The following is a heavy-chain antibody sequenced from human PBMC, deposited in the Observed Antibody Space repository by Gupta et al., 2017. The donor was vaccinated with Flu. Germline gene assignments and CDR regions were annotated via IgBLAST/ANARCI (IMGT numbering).Heavy chain of an antibody. J-gene: IGHJ5*02. CDR2: ISGSGGST. CDR3: AKLGDDFWSGYLAESWFDP. CDR1: GFTFSSYA. Sequence: EVQLLESGGGLVQPGGSLRLSCAASGFTFSSYAMSWVRQAPGKGLEWVSAISGSGGSTYYADSVKGRFTISRDNSKNTLYLQMNSLRAEDTAVYYCAKLGDDFWSGYLAESWFDPWGQGTLVTVSS. D-gene: IGHD3-3*01. V-gene: IGHV3-23*01.